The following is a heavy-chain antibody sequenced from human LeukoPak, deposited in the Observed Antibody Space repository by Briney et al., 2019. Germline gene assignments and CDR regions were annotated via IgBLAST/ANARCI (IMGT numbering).Heavy chain of an antibody. Sequence: PSETLSLTCAVSGGSISSGGYSWSWIWQPPGKGLEWIGYIYHSGSTYYNPSLKSRVTISVDRSKNQFSLKLSSVTAADTAVYYCARLSSSWYLYFDYWGQGTLVTVSS. V-gene: IGHV4-30-2*01. CDR3: ARLSSSWYLYFDY. J-gene: IGHJ4*02. CDR1: GGSISSGGYS. D-gene: IGHD6-13*01. CDR2: IYHSGST.